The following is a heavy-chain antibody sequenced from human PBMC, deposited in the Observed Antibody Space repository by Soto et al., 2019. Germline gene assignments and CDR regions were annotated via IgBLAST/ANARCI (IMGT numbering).Heavy chain of an antibody. CDR3: VRGDYYDTSGPFSDAFDI. V-gene: IGHV3-23*01. D-gene: IGHD3-22*01. CDR1: GFTFSSYA. Sequence: PGGSLRLSCAASGFTFSSYAMSWVRQAPGKGLEWVSTLSGSGGSTYYADPVKGRFTISRDNSKNTLYLQMNSLRAEDTAVYYCVRGDYYDTSGPFSDAFDIWGQGTMVTVSS. CDR2: LSGSGGST. J-gene: IGHJ3*02.